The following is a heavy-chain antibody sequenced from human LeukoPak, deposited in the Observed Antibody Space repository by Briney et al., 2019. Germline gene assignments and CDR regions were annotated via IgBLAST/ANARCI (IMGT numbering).Heavy chain of an antibody. CDR3: ARRPYSNGSDY. J-gene: IGHJ4*02. Sequence: GGSLKISCKGSGYSFTSYWIGWGRQMPGKGLEWMGIIYPGDSDTRYSPSFRGQVTISADKSISTAYLQWSTLKASDTAMYYCARRPYSNGSDYWGQGTQVTVSS. D-gene: IGHD6-19*01. CDR1: GYSFTSYW. CDR2: IYPGDSDT. V-gene: IGHV5-51*01.